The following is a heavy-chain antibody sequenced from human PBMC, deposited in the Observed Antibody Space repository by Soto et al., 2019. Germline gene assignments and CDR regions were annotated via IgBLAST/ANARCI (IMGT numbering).Heavy chain of an antibody. CDR2: IYWNDDK. CDR3: VNSPDSSPSHY. CDR1: GFSLSTFGMG. D-gene: IGHD5-18*01. J-gene: IGHJ4*02. V-gene: IGHV2-5*01. Sequence: SGPTLVNPTQTLTLTCTFSGFSLSTFGMGVGWIRQPPGKALEWLALIYWNDDKRYSPSLNSRLTIAKDTSKNLVVLTMTNVDPVDAATYYCVNSPDSSPSHYWGQGTLVTVSS.